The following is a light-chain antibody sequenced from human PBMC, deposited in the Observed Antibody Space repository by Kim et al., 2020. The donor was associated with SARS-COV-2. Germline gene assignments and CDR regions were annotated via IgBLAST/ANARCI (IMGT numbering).Light chain of an antibody. J-gene: IGKJ2*01. CDR1: QSVSSN. Sequence: CVSPGETATLSCRASQSVSSNLAWYQQKPGQAPRLLVYDASTMATGIPARYSGSGSGTEFTLTISTLQSEDFAVYYCKHHNRWPRTFGQGTKLEI. CDR3: KHHNRWPRT. V-gene: IGKV3-15*01. CDR2: DAS.